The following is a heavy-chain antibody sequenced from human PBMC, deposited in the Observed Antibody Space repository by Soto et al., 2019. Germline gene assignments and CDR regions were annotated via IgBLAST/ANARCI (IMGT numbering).Heavy chain of an antibody. Sequence: QVQLVQSGGEVKKPGASVKVSCKASGYTFTNYGISWVRQAPGQGLEWMGWINVYNGNTKYAQKVQGRATMTTDTXTXTXXMELRSLRSDDTAVYYCARGVGSGSYYNQYNWFDPWGQGTLVTVSS. CDR3: ARGVGSGSYYNQYNWFDP. CDR2: INVYNGNT. D-gene: IGHD3-10*01. CDR1: GYTFTNYG. V-gene: IGHV1-18*01. J-gene: IGHJ5*02.